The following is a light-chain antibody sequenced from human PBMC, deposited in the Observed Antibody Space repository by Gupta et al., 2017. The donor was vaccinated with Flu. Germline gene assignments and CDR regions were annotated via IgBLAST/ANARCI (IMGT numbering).Light chain of an antibody. J-gene: IGLJ1*01. CDR1: DIGSKN. Sequence: SSVLTQSPSVSVAPGQTARVTCGGNDIGSKNVHWYQQKPGQAPVVVVWDDTHRPSGISERFSGSNARNTATLTISRAEVGDEADYYCQVWNSSDNAYVFGTGTKVSVL. CDR3: QVWNSSDNAYV. CDR2: DDT. V-gene: IGLV3-21*02.